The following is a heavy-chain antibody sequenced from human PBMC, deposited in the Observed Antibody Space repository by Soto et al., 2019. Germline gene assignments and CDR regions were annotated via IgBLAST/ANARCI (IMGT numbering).Heavy chain of an antibody. Sequence: EVQLVESGGGLIQPGGSLRLSCAASGFTVSSNYMSWVRQAPGKGLEWVSVIYSGGGTYYADSVKGRFTISRDNSKNTLYLQMNSLRAEDTAVYYCAREARIGSGSYRFDPWSQGPLVTVSS. CDR3: AREARIGSGSYRFDP. D-gene: IGHD6-19*01. J-gene: IGHJ5*02. V-gene: IGHV3-53*01. CDR2: IYSGGGT. CDR1: GFTVSSNY.